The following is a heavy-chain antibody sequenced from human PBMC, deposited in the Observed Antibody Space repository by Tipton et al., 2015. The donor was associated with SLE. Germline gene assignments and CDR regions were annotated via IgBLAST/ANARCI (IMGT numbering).Heavy chain of an antibody. Sequence: LSLTCTVSGGSISSSSYYWGWIRQAPGKGLEWVSYISSSSSYTNYADSVKGRFTISRDNAKNSLYLQMNSLRAEDTAVYYCARDPYGSGSYLYYGMDVWGQGTMVTVSS. D-gene: IGHD3-10*01. V-gene: IGHV3-11*05. CDR1: GGSISSSSYY. CDR3: ARDPYGSGSYLYYGMDV. J-gene: IGHJ6*02. CDR2: ISSSSSYT.